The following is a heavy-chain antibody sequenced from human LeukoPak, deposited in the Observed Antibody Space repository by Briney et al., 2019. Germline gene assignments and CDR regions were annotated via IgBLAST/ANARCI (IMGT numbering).Heavy chain of an antibody. CDR2: INHSGST. D-gene: IGHD1-26*01. CDR1: GGSFSGYY. J-gene: IGHJ3*02. Sequence: PSETLSLTCAVYGGSFSGYYWSWIRPPPGKGLEWIGEINHSGSTNYNPSLKSRVTISVDTSKNQFSLKLSSVTAADTAVYYCARGYSGSYYSLGAFDIWGQGTMVTVSS. CDR3: ARGYSGSYYSLGAFDI. V-gene: IGHV4-34*01.